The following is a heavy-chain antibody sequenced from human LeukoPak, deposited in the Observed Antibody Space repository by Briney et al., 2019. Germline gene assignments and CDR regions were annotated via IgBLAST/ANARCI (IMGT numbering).Heavy chain of an antibody. CDR3: AKDRCSNGVGCYYYYMDV. J-gene: IGHJ6*03. CDR2: IFSGGST. Sequence: GGSLRLSCAASGFTFSSYSMNWVRQAPGKGLEWVSVIFSGGSTSYADSVKGRFSISRDSSKNILYLQMNSLRAEDTAVYYCAKDRCSNGVGCYYYYMDVWGKGTTVTISS. D-gene: IGHD2-8*01. CDR1: GFTFSSYS. V-gene: IGHV3-NL1*01.